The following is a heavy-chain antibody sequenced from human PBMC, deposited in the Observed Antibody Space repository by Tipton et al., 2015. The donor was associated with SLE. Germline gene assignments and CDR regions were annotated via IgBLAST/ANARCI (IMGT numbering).Heavy chain of an antibody. V-gene: IGHV4-59*12. J-gene: IGHJ3*01. CDR1: GGSISSYY. Sequence: TLSLTCTVSGGSISSYYWSWIRQPPGKGLEWIGYIYYSGSTNYNPSLKSRVTISVDMSKNQFSLDLTSVTAADTAVYYCVRELDTFEVWGPGTLVTVSS. CDR3: VRELDTFEV. CDR2: IYYSGST.